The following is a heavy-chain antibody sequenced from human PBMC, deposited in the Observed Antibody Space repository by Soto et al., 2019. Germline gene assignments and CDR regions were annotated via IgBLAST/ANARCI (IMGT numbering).Heavy chain of an antibody. V-gene: IGHV4-34*01. CDR3: ARGDCSSTSCYGPGAFDI. J-gene: IGHJ3*02. CDR1: GGSFIGYY. D-gene: IGHD2-2*01. Sequence: SETLSLTCAVYGGSFIGYYWSWIRQPPGKGLEWIGEINHSGSTNYNPSLKSRVTISVDTSKNQFSLKLSSVTAADTAVYYCARGDCSSTSCYGPGAFDIWGQGTMVTVSS. CDR2: INHSGST.